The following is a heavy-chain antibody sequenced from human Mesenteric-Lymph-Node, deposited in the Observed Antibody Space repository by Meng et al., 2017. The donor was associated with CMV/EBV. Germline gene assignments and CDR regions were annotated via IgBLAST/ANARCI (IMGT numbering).Heavy chain of an antibody. V-gene: IGHV1-18*01. CDR3: ARGGQLYDFDS. CDR1: IDTFMNYD. Sequence: ASVKVSCKASIDTFMNYDLHWIRQAPTQGLEWMGWIGGYNGDTSYARKFQDRVTLTADRCTATAYMEMKALTSADTAVYYCARGGQLYDFDSWGQGTQVTVSS. D-gene: IGHD2-2*02. CDR2: IGGYNGDT. J-gene: IGHJ4*02.